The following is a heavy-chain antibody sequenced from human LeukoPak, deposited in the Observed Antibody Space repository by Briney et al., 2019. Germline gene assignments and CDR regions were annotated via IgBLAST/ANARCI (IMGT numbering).Heavy chain of an antibody. CDR3: AKDRATTITFDY. D-gene: IGHD4-11*01. J-gene: IGHJ4*02. CDR2: ISPTSAYI. V-gene: IGHV3-21*01. CDR1: GFTLSGHS. Sequence: GGSLRLSCAATGFTLSGHSMNWVRQAPGKGLDWVSSISPTSAYIYYADSVKGRFTISRDNSKNTLFLQMNSLRREDTAVYYCAKDRATTITFDYWGQGTLVTVSS.